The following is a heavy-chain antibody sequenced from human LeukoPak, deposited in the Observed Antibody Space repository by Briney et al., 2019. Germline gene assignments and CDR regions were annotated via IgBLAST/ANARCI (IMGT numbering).Heavy chain of an antibody. V-gene: IGHV4-59*11. CDR1: GGSISSHY. CDR3: ARAGYYDSSGYYPLIDY. D-gene: IGHD3-22*01. CDR2: IYYSGST. Sequence: PSETLSLTCTVSGGSISSHYWSWIRQPPGKGLEWIGYIYYSGSTNYNPSLKSRVTISVDTSKNQFSLKLSSVTAADTAVYYCARAGYYDSSGYYPLIDYWAREPWSPSPQ. J-gene: IGHJ4*02.